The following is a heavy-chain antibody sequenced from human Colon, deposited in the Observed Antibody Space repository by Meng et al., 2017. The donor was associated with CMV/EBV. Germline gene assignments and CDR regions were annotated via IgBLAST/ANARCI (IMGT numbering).Heavy chain of an antibody. CDR3: VHRSYSGQDDY. CDR1: CFSFPPDKAG. J-gene: IGHJ4*02. V-gene: IGHV2-5*02. CDR2: IYWDDDT. Sequence: ILRESGPPRVKPPQTRPLACRFSCFSFPPDKAGVGWIRHPPGKALEWLALIYWDDDTRYSPSLKTRLTITRDTPKIQVILTMTNMDPADTATYYGVHRSYSGQDDYWGQGALVTVSS. D-gene: IGHD5-12*01.